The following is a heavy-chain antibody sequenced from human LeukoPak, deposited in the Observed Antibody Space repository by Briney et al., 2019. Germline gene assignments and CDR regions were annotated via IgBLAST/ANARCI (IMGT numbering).Heavy chain of an antibody. CDR2: IIPIFGTA. Sequence: ASVKVSCKASGGTFSGYAISWVRQAPGQGLEWMGGIIPIFGTANYAQKFQGRVTITTDESTSTAYMELSSLRSEDTAVYYCARERDGYNYGVDYWGQGTLVTVSS. CDR1: GGTFSGYA. D-gene: IGHD5-24*01. J-gene: IGHJ4*02. CDR3: ARERDGYNYGVDY. V-gene: IGHV1-69*05.